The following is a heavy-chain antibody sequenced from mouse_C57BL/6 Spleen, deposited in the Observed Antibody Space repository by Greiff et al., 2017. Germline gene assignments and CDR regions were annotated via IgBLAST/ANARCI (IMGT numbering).Heavy chain of an antibody. J-gene: IGHJ2*01. V-gene: IGHV5-17*01. CDR2: ISSGSSTI. Sequence: EVQLVESGGGLVKPGGSLKLSCAASGFTFSDYGMHWVRQAPEKGLEWVAYISSGSSTIYYADTVKGRFTISRDNAKNTLFLQMTSLRSEDTAMYYCAGLRRDYFDYWGQGTTLTVSS. CDR3: AGLRRDYFDY. D-gene: IGHD2-12*01. CDR1: GFTFSDYG.